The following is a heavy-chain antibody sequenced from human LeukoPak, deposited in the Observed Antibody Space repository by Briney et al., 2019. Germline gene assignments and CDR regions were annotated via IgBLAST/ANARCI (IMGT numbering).Heavy chain of an antibody. CDR2: INQDGSEK. V-gene: IGHV3-7*01. J-gene: IGHJ6*02. Sequence: PGGSLRLSYAASGFTFSDYWMSWARQAPGKGLEWVANINQDGSEKYYVASVTGRFTISRDNAKNSLYLQMNSLRVEDTAVYYCARRLYYYYGMDVWGQGTTVTVSS. CDR3: ARRLYYYYGMDV. CDR1: GFTFSDYW. D-gene: IGHD3-16*01.